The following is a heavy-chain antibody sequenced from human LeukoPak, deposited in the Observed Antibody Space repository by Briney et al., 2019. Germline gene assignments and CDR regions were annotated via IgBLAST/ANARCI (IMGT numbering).Heavy chain of an antibody. D-gene: IGHD2-21*02. CDR2: IRYDGSNK. J-gene: IGHJ4*02. CDR1: GFTFSSYG. Sequence: GGSLRLSCAASGFTFSSYGMHWVRQAPGKGLEWVAFIRYDGSNKYYADSVKGRFTISRDNSKNTLYLQMNSLRAEDTAVYYCAKDCGGDCCRQIDYWGQGTLVTVSS. CDR3: AKDCGGDCCRQIDY. V-gene: IGHV3-30*02.